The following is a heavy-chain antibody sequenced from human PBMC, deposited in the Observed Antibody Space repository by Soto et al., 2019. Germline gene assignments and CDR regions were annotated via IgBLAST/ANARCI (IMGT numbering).Heavy chain of an antibody. CDR1: GYTFTTYD. V-gene: IGHV1-8*02. D-gene: IGHD6-25*01. CDR3: ARRKERSGPHYFDY. J-gene: IGHJ4*02. CDR2: MNPSNGNT. Sequence: ASVKVSCKXSGYTFTTYDVSWVRQASGQGLEWMGWMNPSNGNTGYAQKFQGRVTMTRNTSISTVYMELSGLRPDDTAVYYCARRKERSGPHYFDYWGQGTRVTVSS.